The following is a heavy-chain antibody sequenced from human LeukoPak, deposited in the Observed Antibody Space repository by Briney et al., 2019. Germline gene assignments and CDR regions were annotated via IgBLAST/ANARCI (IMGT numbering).Heavy chain of an antibody. Sequence: SVKVSCKASGGTFSSYAISWVRQAPGQGLEWMGGIIPIFGTANYAQKFQGRVTITADESTSTAYMELSSLRSEDTAVYYCARESSSGWPSHYYYGMDVWGQGTTVTVSS. CDR1: GGTFSSYA. CDR2: IIPIFGTA. J-gene: IGHJ6*02. CDR3: ARESSSGWPSHYYYGMDV. D-gene: IGHD6-19*01. V-gene: IGHV1-69*13.